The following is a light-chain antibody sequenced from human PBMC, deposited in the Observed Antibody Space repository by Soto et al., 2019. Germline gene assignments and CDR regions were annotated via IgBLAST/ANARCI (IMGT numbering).Light chain of an antibody. CDR3: MIWHSSAVV. Sequence: QPVLTQPSSLSASPGASASLTCTLRSGINVGTYRIYWYQQKPGSPPQYLLRYKSDSDKQQGSGVPSRFSGSKDASANAGILRISGLQSEDEADYYCMIWHSSAVVFGGGTKLTVL. CDR1: SGINVGTYR. CDR2: YKSDSDK. J-gene: IGLJ2*01. V-gene: IGLV5-45*03.